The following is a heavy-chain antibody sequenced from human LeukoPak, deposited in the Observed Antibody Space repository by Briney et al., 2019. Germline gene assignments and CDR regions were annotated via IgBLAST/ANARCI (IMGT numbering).Heavy chain of an antibody. V-gene: IGHV3-66*01. CDR3: ARGEGLGTTNGGYYFAY. CDR2: IYSGGST. CDR1: GFTVSSNY. Sequence: GGSLRLSCAASGFTVSSNYMSWVRQAPGKGLEWVSVIYSGGSTYYADSVKGRFTISRDNSKNTLYLQMNSLRAEDTAVYYCARGEGLGTTNGGYYFAYWGQGSLVIVSS. D-gene: IGHD1-26*01. J-gene: IGHJ4*02.